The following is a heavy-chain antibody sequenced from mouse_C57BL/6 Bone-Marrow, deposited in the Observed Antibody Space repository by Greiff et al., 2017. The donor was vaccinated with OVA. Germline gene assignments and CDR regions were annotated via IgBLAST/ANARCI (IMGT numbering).Heavy chain of an antibody. D-gene: IGHD1-1*01. J-gene: IGHJ4*01. V-gene: IGHV5-6*01. CDR2: ISSGGSYT. CDR3: ARNPFTTVASMDY. CDR1: GFTFSSYG. Sequence: EVKVVESGGDLVKPGGSLKLSCAASGFTFSSYGMSWVRQTPDKRLEWVATISSGGSYTYYPDSVKGRFTISRDNAKNTLYLQMSSLKSEDTAMYYCARNPFTTVASMDYWGQGTSVTVSS.